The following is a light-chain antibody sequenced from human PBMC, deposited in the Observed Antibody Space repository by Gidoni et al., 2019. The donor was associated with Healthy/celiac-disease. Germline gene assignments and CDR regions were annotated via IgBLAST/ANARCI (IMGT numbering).Light chain of an antibody. CDR3: QQRSNCPRWT. CDR2: DAS. V-gene: IGKV3-11*01. CDR1: PSVSSY. J-gene: IGKJ1*01. Sequence: VLTQSPATLSLSPGERATLSCRGSPSVSSYLAWYQQKPGQAPRLLIYDASNRATGIPARFSGSGSGTDFTLPISSREPEDFAVYYFQQRSNCPRWTFGQGTKVEIK.